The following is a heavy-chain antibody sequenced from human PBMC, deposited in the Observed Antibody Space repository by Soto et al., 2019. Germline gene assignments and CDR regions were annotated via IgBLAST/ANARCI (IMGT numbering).Heavy chain of an antibody. V-gene: IGHV1-2*04. CDR2: INPNSGGT. J-gene: IGHJ5*02. D-gene: IGHD6-19*01. CDR1: GYTFTGYY. CDR3: ARHVTEQWLVPGGWFDP. Sequence: QVQLVQSGAEVKKPGASVKVSCKASGYTFTGYYMHWVRQAPGQGLEWMGWINPNSGGTNYAQKFQGWVTMTRDTSXSXDYMELSRLRSDDTAVYYCARHVTEQWLVPGGWFDPWGQGTLVTVSS.